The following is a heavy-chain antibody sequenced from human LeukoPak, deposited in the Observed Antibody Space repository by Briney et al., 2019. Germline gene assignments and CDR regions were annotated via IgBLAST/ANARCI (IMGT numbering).Heavy chain of an antibody. CDR2: TYPGDSDT. CDR1: GYSFTSYW. CDR3: ARAAYCSGGSCYSGGGYY. Sequence: GESLEISCKGSGYSFTSYWIGWVRPMPGKGLEWMGITYPGDSDTRYSPSFQGQVTISADKSISTAYLQWSSLKASDTAMYYCARAAYCSGGSCYSGGGYYWGQGTLVTVSS. D-gene: IGHD2-15*01. J-gene: IGHJ4*02. V-gene: IGHV5-51*01.